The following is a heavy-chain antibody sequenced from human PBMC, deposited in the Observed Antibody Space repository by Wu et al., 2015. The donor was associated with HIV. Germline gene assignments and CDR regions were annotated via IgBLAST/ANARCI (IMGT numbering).Heavy chain of an antibody. D-gene: IGHD3-22*01. Sequence: QVQLLQSGAEVKKPGASVMVSCKASGYTFTDYYMYWVRQAPGQGLEWMGWINPNRGGTKYAQEFQGRVTMTRDTAVSTAYMELNSLRSDDTAVYYCARLQSLSGFYSNADYWGQGTLVTVSS. V-gene: IGHV1-2*02. CDR1: GYTFTDYY. CDR2: INPNRGGT. CDR3: ARLQSLSGFYSNADY. J-gene: IGHJ4*02.